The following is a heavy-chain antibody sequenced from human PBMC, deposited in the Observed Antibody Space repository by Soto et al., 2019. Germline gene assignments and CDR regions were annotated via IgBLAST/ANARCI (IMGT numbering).Heavy chain of an antibody. D-gene: IGHD3-3*01. CDR2: ISAYNGNT. J-gene: IGHJ5*02. V-gene: IGHV1-18*01. Sequence: ASVKVSCKASGYTFTSYGISWVRQAPGQGLEWMGWISAYNGNTNYAQKLQGRVTMTTDTSTSTAYMELRSLRSDDTAVYYCARALTPYYDFWSGYGPRFDPWGQGTLVTVS. CDR1: GYTFTSYG. CDR3: ARALTPYYDFWSGYGPRFDP.